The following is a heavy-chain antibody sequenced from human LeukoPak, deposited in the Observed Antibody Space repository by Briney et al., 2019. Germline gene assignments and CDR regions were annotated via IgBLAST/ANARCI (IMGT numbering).Heavy chain of an antibody. CDR1: EYSFSTYW. V-gene: IGHV5-51*01. Sequence: GESLKISCYGSEYSFSTYWIGWVRQRPGKGLEWMGIIYPGDSDTRYSPSFQGQVTISADKSISTAYLQWSSLKASDTAMYYCARHSGAADAFDIWGQGTMVTVSS. CDR3: ARHSGAADAFDI. D-gene: IGHD1-26*01. CDR2: IYPGDSDT. J-gene: IGHJ3*02.